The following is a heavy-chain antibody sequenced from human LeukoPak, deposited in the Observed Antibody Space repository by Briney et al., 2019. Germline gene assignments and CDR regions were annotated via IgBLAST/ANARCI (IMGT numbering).Heavy chain of an antibody. J-gene: IGHJ4*02. D-gene: IGHD6-19*01. V-gene: IGHV3-23*01. CDR2: IYPSGDST. CDR3: AKDVVPDSGWDLDY. CDR1: GLTFSTNS. Sequence: GGSLRLSCAASGLTFSTNSMTWVRQGPGKGLEWVSSIYPSGDSTFYADSVKGRFTISRDNSKNTLYLQMSSLRTEDTAIYYCAKDVVPDSGWDLDYWGQGTLVTVSS.